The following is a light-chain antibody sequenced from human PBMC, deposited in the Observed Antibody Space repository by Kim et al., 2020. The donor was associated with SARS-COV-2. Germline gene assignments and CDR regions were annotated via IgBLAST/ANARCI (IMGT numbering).Light chain of an antibody. V-gene: IGLV3-1*01. CDR3: QAWDRSAVV. Sequence: VPPGQTATITCSGDKLGDKFVSWYQQRPGQSPVLVIHEDNKRPSGIPERFSGSNSGNTATLTVSGTQALDEAEYYCQAWDRSAVVYGGGTQLTVL. J-gene: IGLJ3*02. CDR1: KLGDKF. CDR2: EDN.